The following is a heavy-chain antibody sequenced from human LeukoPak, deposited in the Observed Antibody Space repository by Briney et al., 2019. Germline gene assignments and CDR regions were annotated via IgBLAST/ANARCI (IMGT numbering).Heavy chain of an antibody. J-gene: IGHJ4*02. D-gene: IGHD3-16*01. CDR1: GFTFSSYA. CDR3: AKALGELLPPFDY. CDR2: ISGSGGST. V-gene: IGHV3-23*01. Sequence: PGGSLRLSCAASGFTFSSYAMSWVRQAPGKGLEWVSGISGSGGSTYYADYVKGRFTIYRDKCKNSVYVQMNSLRAQDTAVYYCAKALGELLPPFDYLGQGTLVTVSS.